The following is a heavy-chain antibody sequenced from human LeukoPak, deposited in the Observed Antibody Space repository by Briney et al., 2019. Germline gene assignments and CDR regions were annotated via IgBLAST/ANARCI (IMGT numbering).Heavy chain of an antibody. CDR1: GRSFSGYY. J-gene: IGHJ5*02. CDR3: ATVALTGWTFDP. Sequence: SETLSLTCAVYGRSFSGYYWAWIRQPPGKGLEWIGEINHSGSTTYNPSLKSRVTISVDASKNQFSLKLSSVTAADTAIYYCATVALTGWTFDPWGQGTLVTVSS. CDR2: INHSGST. D-gene: IGHD7-27*01. V-gene: IGHV4-34*01.